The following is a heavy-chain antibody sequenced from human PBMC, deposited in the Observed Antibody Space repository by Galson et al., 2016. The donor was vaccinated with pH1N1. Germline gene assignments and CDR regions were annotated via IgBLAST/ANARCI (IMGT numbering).Heavy chain of an antibody. Sequence: SVKVSCKASGYTFTSDFIHWVRQAPGQGLEWMGMLNPTGGSRIYAQKFQGRVTMTRDTSTSTVYMELSSLRSEDTAVYYCARARESSGYYLGSDAFDIWGQGTMVTVSS. V-gene: IGHV1-46*01. CDR1: GYTFTSDF. J-gene: IGHJ3*02. D-gene: IGHD3-22*01. CDR3: ARARESSGYYLGSDAFDI. CDR2: LNPTGGSR.